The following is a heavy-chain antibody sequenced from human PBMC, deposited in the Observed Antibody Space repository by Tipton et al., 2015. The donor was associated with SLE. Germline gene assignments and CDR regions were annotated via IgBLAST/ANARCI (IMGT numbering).Heavy chain of an antibody. CDR1: GFTVSSYW. Sequence: SLRLSCAASGFTVSSYWMHWVRQGPGKGLVWVSRINDDGSSTSYADSVKGRFTISRDNAKNTLYLQMSSLRAEDTAVYYCARGPFAYDAFDIWGQGTMVTISS. V-gene: IGHV3-74*01. CDR2: INDDGSST. CDR3: ARGPFAYDAFDI. J-gene: IGHJ3*02.